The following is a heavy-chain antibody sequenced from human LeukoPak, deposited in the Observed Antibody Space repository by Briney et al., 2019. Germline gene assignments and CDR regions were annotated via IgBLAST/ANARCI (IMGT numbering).Heavy chain of an antibody. J-gene: IGHJ4*02. V-gene: IGHV3-23*01. CDR1: GFTFSRYA. CDR2: ISGSGGST. CDR3: AKDRTTYGDYADY. Sequence: GGSLRLSCAASGFTFSRYAMSCVRQAPGKGLEWVSGISGSGGSTYYADSVKGRFTISRDNSKNTLYLQMNSLRAEDTAVYYCAKDRTTYGDYADYWGQGTLVTVSS. D-gene: IGHD4-17*01.